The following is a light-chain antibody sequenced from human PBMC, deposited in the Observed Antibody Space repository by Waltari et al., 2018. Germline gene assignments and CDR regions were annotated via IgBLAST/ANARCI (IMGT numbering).Light chain of an antibody. V-gene: IGKV3-20*01. CDR1: QGVGKY. CDR2: HAS. CDR3: QKYDFLPAT. J-gene: IGKJ1*01. Sequence: EIVLTQSPGTLSLSPGERDPLSCRASQGVGKYLAWYQQRPGQAPRLLLYHASIRATGIPERFSGSGFGTDFSLTISRLEPEDFAVYYCQKYDFLPATFGQGTTVEIK.